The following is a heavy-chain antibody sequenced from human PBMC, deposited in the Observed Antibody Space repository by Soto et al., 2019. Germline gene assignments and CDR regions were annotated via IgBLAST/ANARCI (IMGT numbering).Heavy chain of an antibody. D-gene: IGHD4-17*01. CDR3: AREVYYCDYARSNASDI. J-gene: IGHJ3*02. CDR1: GYTFTSYY. V-gene: IGHV1-46*03. CDR2: INPSGGST. Sequence: QVQLVQSGAEVKKPGASGKVSCKASGYTFTSYYMHWVRQAPGHGLEWRGIINPSGGSTSYAQKFQGRVTMTRDTSPSTVYMERSSLRSEDTAVYYCAREVYYCDYARSNASDICGQGTMVTVSS.